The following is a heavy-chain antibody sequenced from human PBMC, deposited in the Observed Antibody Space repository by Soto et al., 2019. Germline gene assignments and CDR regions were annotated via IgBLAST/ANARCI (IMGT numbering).Heavy chain of an antibody. Sequence: QVQLVESGGGVVQPGRSLRLSCAAAGFTFSSYAMNWVRQAPGKGLEWVAFISYDGSNKYYADSVKGRLTVSRDNSENTLYLQMNSLRAEDTSVYYCARVSGTHRYYFDYWGQGTLVTVSS. V-gene: IGHV3-30-3*01. J-gene: IGHJ4*02. CDR3: ARVSGTHRYYFDY. D-gene: IGHD1-1*01. CDR2: ISYDGSNK. CDR1: GFTFSSYA.